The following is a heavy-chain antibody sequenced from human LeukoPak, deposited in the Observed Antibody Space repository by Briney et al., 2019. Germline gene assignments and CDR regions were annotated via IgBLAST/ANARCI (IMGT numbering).Heavy chain of an antibody. Sequence: SETLSLTCTVSGGSISSSSYYWGWIRQPPGKGLEWIGSIYYSGSTYYNPSLKSRVTISVDTSKNQFSLKLSSVTAADTAVYYCARGEVYSGSYFYYYYYYMDVWGKGTTVTVSS. CDR3: ARGEVYSGSYFYYYYYYMDV. CDR1: GGSISSSSYY. CDR2: IYYSGST. V-gene: IGHV4-39*07. J-gene: IGHJ6*03. D-gene: IGHD1-26*01.